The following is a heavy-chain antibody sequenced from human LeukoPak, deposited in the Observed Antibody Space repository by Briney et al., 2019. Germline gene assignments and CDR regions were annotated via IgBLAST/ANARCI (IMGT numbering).Heavy chain of an antibody. CDR2: ISGSGGST. V-gene: IGHV3-23*01. CDR1: GFTFSTYG. J-gene: IGHJ4*02. D-gene: IGHD6-13*01. Sequence: GGSLRLSCVASGFTFSTYGMSWVRQAPGKGLEWVSAISGSGGSTYYADSVKGRFTISRDNAKNSLYLQMNSLRAEDTAVYYCARDLMGIAYRGAFYYWGQGTLVTVSS. CDR3: ARDLMGIAYRGAFYY.